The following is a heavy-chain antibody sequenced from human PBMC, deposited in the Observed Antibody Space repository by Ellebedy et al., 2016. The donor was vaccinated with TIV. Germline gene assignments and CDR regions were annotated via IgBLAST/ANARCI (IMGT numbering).Heavy chain of an antibody. J-gene: IGHJ3*02. V-gene: IGHV4-34*01. Sequence: MPSETLSLTCAVYGGSFSGYYWSWIRQPPGKGLEWIGEINHSGSTKYNPSLKSRVTTSVDTSKNQFSLKLSSVTAADTAVYYCVIDIWTGYYKHAFDIWGQGTVVTVSS. CDR2: INHSGST. CDR3: VIDIWTGYYKHAFDI. D-gene: IGHD3-9*01. CDR1: GGSFSGYY.